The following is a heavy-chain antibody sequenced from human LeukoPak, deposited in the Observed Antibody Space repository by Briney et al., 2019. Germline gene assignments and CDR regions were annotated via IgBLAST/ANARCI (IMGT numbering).Heavy chain of an antibody. Sequence: AGGSLRLSCAASGFTCSGYGMHWVRQAPGKGLEWVAFVRYDSSNKYYADSVKGRFTVSRDNSKNTLYLQMNSLRAEDTAVYYCARVLSGRGSLYSYYYYMDVWGKGTTVTISS. J-gene: IGHJ6*03. CDR1: GFTCSGYG. CDR2: VRYDSSNK. CDR3: ARVLSGRGSLYSYYYYMDV. V-gene: IGHV3-30*02. D-gene: IGHD3-10*01.